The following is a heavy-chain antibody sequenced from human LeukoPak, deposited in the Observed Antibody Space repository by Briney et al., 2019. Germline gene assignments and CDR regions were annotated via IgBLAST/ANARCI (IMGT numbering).Heavy chain of an antibody. CDR2: ISAYNGNT. D-gene: IGHD6-13*01. CDR3: ARGVSLYSSSWPLDY. J-gene: IGHJ4*02. Sequence: ASVKVSCKASGYTFTSYGISWVRQAPGQGLEWMGWISAYNGNTNYAQKLQGRVTMTTDTSTSTAYMELRSPRSDDTAVYYCARGVSLYSSSWPLDYWGQGTLVTVSS. CDR1: GYTFTSYG. V-gene: IGHV1-18*04.